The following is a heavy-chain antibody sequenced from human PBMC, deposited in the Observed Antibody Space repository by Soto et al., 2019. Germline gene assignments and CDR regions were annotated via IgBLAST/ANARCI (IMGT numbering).Heavy chain of an antibody. CDR2: ISAYNGNT. CDR3: ARDRPAEYYDFWSGYPPYGMDV. V-gene: IGHV1-18*01. CDR1: GYTFTSYG. D-gene: IGHD3-3*01. Sequence: ASVKVSCKASGYTFTSYGISWVRQAPGQGLGWMGWISAYNGNTNYAQKLQGRVTMTTDTSTSTAYMELRSLRSDDTAVYYCARDRPAEYYDFWSGYPPYGMDVWGQGTTVTVSS. J-gene: IGHJ6*02.